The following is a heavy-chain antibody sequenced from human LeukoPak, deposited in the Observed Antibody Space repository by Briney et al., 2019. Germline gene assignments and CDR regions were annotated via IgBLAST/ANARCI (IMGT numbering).Heavy chain of an antibody. Sequence: GESLKISCEGSGYSFTSYWIGWVRQMPGKGLEWVAIIYPGDSDTIYSPSFQGQVTISADNSISTAYLQWSSLKASDTAMYYCARSSDSSGFYDYFDYWGQGTLVTVYS. V-gene: IGHV5-51*01. CDR1: GYSFTSYW. J-gene: IGHJ4*02. CDR3: ARSSDSSGFYDYFDY. D-gene: IGHD3-22*01. CDR2: IYPGDSDT.